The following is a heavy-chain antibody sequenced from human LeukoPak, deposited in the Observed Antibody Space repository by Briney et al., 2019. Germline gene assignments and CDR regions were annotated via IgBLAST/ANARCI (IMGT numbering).Heavy chain of an antibody. CDR1: GYTFTSYD. J-gene: IGHJ5*02. Sequence: ASVKVSCKASGYTFTSYDINWVRQATGQGLEWMGWMNPNSGNTGYAQKFQGRVTITRNTSISTAYMERSSLRSEDTAVYYCARDSSSNWFDPWGQGTLVTVSS. D-gene: IGHD6-6*01. CDR3: ARDSSSNWFDP. CDR2: MNPNSGNT. V-gene: IGHV1-8*03.